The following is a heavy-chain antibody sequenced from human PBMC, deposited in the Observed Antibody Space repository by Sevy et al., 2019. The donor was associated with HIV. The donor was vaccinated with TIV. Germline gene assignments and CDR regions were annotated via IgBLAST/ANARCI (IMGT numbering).Heavy chain of an antibody. CDR1: GFTFSRHA. V-gene: IGHV3-23*01. CDR2: ISGSGGST. J-gene: IGHJ5*02. CDR3: AKDEDYGILTGPWKA. Sequence: GGSLRLSCAASGFTFSRHAMSWVRQAPGKGLEWVSGISGSGGSTYYANSVKGQVTISRDNHKSMLHLHMNSLRAEDTAVYYCAKDEDYGILTGPWKAWGQGTLVTVSS. D-gene: IGHD3-9*01.